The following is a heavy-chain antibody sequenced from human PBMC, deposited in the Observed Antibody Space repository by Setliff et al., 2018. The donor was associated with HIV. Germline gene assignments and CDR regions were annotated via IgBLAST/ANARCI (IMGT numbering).Heavy chain of an antibody. Sequence: PSETLSLTCTASYATLSTADYYWTWIRQPPGKGLEWIGFVSYTGTTRYSPSLRSRISISIDASKNKFSLQLSSVTAADTAVYYCARQFTVQWLVSTYGMDVWGQGTTVTVSS. D-gene: IGHD6-19*01. V-gene: IGHV4-30-4*01. J-gene: IGHJ6*02. CDR2: VSYTGTT. CDR3: ARQFTVQWLVSTYGMDV. CDR1: YATLSTADYY.